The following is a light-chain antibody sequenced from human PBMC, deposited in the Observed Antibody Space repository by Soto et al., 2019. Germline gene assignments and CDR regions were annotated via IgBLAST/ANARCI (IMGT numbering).Light chain of an antibody. CDR3: SAYTSSSTVV. J-gene: IGLJ2*01. CDR2: DVS. Sequence: QSVLTQPASVSGSPGQSITISCTGTSSDVGGYKYVSWYQQHPGKAPKLMIYDVSNRPSGVSNRFSGSKSGNTASLTISGLQAEDEADYYCSAYTSSSTVVFGGGTQRTVL. V-gene: IGLV2-14*01. CDR1: SSDVGGYKY.